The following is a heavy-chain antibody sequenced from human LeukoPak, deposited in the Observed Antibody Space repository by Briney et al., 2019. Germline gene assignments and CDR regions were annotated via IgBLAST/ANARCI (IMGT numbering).Heavy chain of an antibody. D-gene: IGHD2-2*01. CDR2: IYHSGST. CDR1: GYSISSGYY. CDR3: AGAYQLLWGAWFDP. V-gene: IGHV4-38-2*02. J-gene: IGHJ5*02. Sequence: PSETLSLTCTVPGYSISSGYYWGWIRQPPGKGLEWIGSIYHSGSTYYNPSLKSRVTISVDTPKNQFSLKLSSVTAADTAVYYCAGAYQLLWGAWFDPWGQGTLVTVSS.